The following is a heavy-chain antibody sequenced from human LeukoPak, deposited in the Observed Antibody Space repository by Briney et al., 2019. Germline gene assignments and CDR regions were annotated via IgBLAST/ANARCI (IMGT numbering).Heavy chain of an antibody. CDR1: GFTFSSYE. Sequence: GGSLRLSCAASGFTFSSYEMNWVRQAPGKGLEWVSYISSSGSTIYYADSVKGRFTISRDNAKNSLYLQMNSLRAEDTAVYYCARDVENCSGGSCYSRDWFDPWGQGTLVTVSS. CDR3: ARDVENCSGGSCYSRDWFDP. CDR2: ISSSGSTI. D-gene: IGHD2-15*01. V-gene: IGHV3-48*03. J-gene: IGHJ5*02.